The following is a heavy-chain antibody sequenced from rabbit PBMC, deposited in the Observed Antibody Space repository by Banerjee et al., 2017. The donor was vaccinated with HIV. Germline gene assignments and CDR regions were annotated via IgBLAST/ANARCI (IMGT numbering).Heavy chain of an antibody. V-gene: IGHV1S40*01. CDR1: GFSFSSTNY. CDR2: IFAGTTGNT. Sequence: QSLEESGGDLVKPGASLTLTCTASGFSFSSTNYMCWVRQAPGKGLEWTACIFAGTTGNTYYASWATGRFTISKTSSTTVTLQMTSLTVADTATYFCARDTGTSFSSYGMDLWGPGTLVTVS. D-gene: IGHD7-1*01. CDR3: ARDTGTSFSSYGMDL. J-gene: IGHJ6*01.